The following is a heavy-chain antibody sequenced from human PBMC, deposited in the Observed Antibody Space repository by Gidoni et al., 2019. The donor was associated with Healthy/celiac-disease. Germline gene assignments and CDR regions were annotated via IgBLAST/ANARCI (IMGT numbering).Heavy chain of an antibody. V-gene: IGHV1-69*06. CDR2: IIPIFGTA. CDR3: ALTLVGATLDDAFDI. J-gene: IGHJ3*02. CDR1: GGTFSSYA. Sequence: VKVSCKASGGTFSSYAISWVRQAPGQGLEWMGGIIPIFGTANYAQKFQGRVTITADKSTSTAYMELSSLRSEDTAVYYCALTLVGATLDDAFDILGQGTMFTVSS. D-gene: IGHD1-26*01.